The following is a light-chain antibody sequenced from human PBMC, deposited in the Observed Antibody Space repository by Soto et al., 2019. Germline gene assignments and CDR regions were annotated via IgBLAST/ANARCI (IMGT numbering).Light chain of an antibody. V-gene: IGKV1-12*01. CDR3: QQANSFPIT. CDR1: QGLKF. CDR2: EAT. J-gene: IGKJ5*01. Sequence: DIQMTQSASSVSASVGGTVTITCRASQGLKFLAWYQQKPGKAPRFLIYEATNLQSGVPPRFSGSGSGTDFTPTISSLQPEDFATYFCQQANSFPITFGQGTRLEIK.